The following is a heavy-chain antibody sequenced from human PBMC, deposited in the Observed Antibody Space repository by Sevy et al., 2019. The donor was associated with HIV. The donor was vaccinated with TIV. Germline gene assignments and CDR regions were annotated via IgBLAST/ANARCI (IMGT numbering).Heavy chain of an antibody. CDR3: ARVGATAFDI. D-gene: IGHD1-26*01. CDR1: GGTFSSYA. J-gene: IGHJ3*02. V-gene: IGHV1-69*13. Sequence: ASVKVSCKASGGTFSSYAISWVRQAPGQGLEWMGRIIPIFGTANYAQKFQGRVTITEDESTSTAYMELSSLRSEDTAVYYCARVGATAFDIWGQGTMVTVSS. CDR2: IIPIFGTA.